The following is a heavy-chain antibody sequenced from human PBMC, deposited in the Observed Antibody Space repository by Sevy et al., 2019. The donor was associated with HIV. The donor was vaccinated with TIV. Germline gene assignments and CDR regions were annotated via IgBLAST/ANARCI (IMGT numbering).Heavy chain of an antibody. J-gene: IGHJ4*02. D-gene: IGHD6-13*01. CDR2: INEDGSEK. Sequence: GGSLRLSCAASGFTFSSYWMGWVRQAPGKGLEWAATINEDGSEKSYVDSVKGRFTISRDNAKNALYLHMNSLRAEDAAVYYSAGGGLKTRAGTYWGQGALVTVSS. CDR1: GFTFSSYW. CDR3: AGGGLKTRAGTY. V-gene: IGHV3-7*01.